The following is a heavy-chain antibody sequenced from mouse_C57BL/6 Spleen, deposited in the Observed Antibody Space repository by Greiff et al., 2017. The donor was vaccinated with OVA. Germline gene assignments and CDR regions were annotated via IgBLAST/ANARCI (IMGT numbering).Heavy chain of an antibody. CDR1: GYTFTSYW. J-gene: IGHJ3*01. CDR2: INPSNGGT. Sequence: VQLQQSGTELVKPGASVKLSCKASGYTFTSYWMHWVKQRPGQGLEWIGNINPSNGGTNYNEKFKSKATLTVDKSSSTAYMQLSSLTSEDSAVYYCARWRRGSSYGFAYWGQGTLVTVSA. V-gene: IGHV1-53*01. CDR3: ARWRRGSSYGFAY. D-gene: IGHD1-1*01.